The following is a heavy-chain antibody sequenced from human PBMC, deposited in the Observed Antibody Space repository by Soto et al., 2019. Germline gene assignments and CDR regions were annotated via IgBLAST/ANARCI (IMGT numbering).Heavy chain of an antibody. D-gene: IGHD2-21*01. CDR3: ATRPPGALYFGVFDY. CDR2: VHHSGTT. CDR1: GGSISNYY. Sequence: PSLTSTVSGGSISNYYWTWIRQSPGKGPEWIGYVHHSGTTNYNPSLESRVTMSIDMSKNRFSLKLNAVTAADTAVYFCATRPPGALYFGVFDYWSQGMLVTVAS. J-gene: IGHJ4*02. V-gene: IGHV4-59*01.